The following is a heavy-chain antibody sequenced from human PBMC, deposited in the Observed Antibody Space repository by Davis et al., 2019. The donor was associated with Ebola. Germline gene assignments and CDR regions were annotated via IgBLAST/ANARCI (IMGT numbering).Heavy chain of an antibody. D-gene: IGHD3-22*01. CDR1: GYTFTSYY. V-gene: IGHV1-46*01. Sequence: ASVKVSCKASGYTFTSYYMHWVRQAPGQGLEWMGIINPSGGSTSYAQKFQGRVTMTRDTSTSTVYMELSSLRSEDTAVYYCARAIYYYDSSGYADYWGQGTLVTVSS. CDR3: ARAIYYYDSSGYADY. J-gene: IGHJ4*02. CDR2: INPSGGST.